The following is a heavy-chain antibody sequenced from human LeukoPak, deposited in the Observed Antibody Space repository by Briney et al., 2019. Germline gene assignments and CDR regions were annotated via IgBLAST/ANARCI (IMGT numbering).Heavy chain of an antibody. Sequence: PGGSLRLSCAASGFTFDDYTMHWVRQAPGKGLEWVSLISWDGGSTYYADSVKGRFTISRDNSKNSLYLQMNSLRTEDTALYYCAKGKRQWLVFDYWGQGTLVTVSS. V-gene: IGHV3-43*01. D-gene: IGHD6-19*01. CDR3: AKGKRQWLVFDY. CDR1: GFTFDDYT. CDR2: ISWDGGST. J-gene: IGHJ4*02.